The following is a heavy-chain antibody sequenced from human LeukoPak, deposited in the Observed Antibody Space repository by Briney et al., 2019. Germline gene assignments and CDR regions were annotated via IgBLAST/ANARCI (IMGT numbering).Heavy chain of an antibody. CDR2: INHSGST. Sequence: SETLSLTCAVYGEYFSTYYYSWIRQPPGKGLEGIGEINHSGSTNYNPSLKSRLTISVDMSKKQFFLRLSSVTATDTAMYYCARDHRIAAAGNVINWFDPWGQGTLVTVSS. CDR1: GEYFSTYY. V-gene: IGHV4-34*01. CDR3: ARDHRIAAAGNVINWFDP. D-gene: IGHD6-13*01. J-gene: IGHJ5*02.